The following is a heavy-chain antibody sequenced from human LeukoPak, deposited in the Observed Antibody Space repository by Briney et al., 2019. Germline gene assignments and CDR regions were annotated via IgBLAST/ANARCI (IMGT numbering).Heavy chain of an antibody. D-gene: IGHD5-18*01. CDR3: AKVVDTAMANYGMDV. V-gene: IGHV3-23*01. Sequence: GSLSLSCAASGLTFSSYAMSWVRQAPGKGLEWVSAISGSGGSTYYADSVKGRFTISRDNSKNTLYLQMNSLRAEDTAVYYCAKVVDTAMANYGMDVWGQGTTVTVSS. CDR1: GLTFSSYA. J-gene: IGHJ6*02. CDR2: ISGSGGST.